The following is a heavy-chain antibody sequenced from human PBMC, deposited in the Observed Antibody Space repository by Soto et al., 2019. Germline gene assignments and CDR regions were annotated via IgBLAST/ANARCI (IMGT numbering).Heavy chain of an antibody. CDR2: IFSNDEK. Sequence: QVTLKESGPVLVKPTETLTLTCTVSGFSLSNARMGVSWIRQPPGKALEWLAHIFSNDEKSYSPSLTSRLTISKDTSKSQVVLTMTNMDPVDTATYYCARIPDATTVVTSKYFDLWGRGTLVTVAS. J-gene: IGHJ2*01. V-gene: IGHV2-26*01. D-gene: IGHD4-17*01. CDR1: GFSLSNARMG. CDR3: ARIPDATTVVTSKYFDL.